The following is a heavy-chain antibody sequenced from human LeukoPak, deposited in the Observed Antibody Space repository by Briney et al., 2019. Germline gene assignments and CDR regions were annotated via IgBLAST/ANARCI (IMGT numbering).Heavy chain of an antibody. V-gene: IGHV3-33*01. CDR1: GFTFSSCG. CDR3: AREIYDFWSGYLRPYYYGMDV. D-gene: IGHD3-3*01. Sequence: GGSLRLSCAASGFTFSSCGMHWVSQAPGKGLEWVAVIWYDGSNKYYADSVKGRFTISRDNSKNTLYLQMNSLRAEDTAVYYCAREIYDFWSGYLRPYYYGMDVWGQGTTVTVSS. CDR2: IWYDGSNK. J-gene: IGHJ6*02.